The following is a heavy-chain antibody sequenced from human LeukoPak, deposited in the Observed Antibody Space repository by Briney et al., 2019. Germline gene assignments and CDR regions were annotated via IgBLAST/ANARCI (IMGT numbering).Heavy chain of an antibody. CDR1: GFTFSSYA. D-gene: IGHD6-13*01. J-gene: IGHJ6*03. V-gene: IGHV3-21*01. CDR2: ISSRSSYI. CDR3: AKVGKQQLAYYYYYYMDV. Sequence: PGGSLRLSCAASGFTFSSYAMSWVRQAPGKGLEWVSSISSRSSYIYYADSVKGRFTISRDNSKNTLYLQMNSLRAEDTAVYYCAKVGKQQLAYYYYYYMDVWGKGTTVTISS.